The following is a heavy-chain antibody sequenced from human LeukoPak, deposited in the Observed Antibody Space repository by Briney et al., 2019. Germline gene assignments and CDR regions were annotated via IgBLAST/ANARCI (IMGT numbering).Heavy chain of an antibody. CDR2: IYWNDDK. Sequence: TLSLTCAVSGGSISSSNWWSWVRQPPGKALEWLALIYWNDDKRYSPSLKSRLTITKDTSKNQVVLTMTNMDPVDTATYYCAHNFDYWGQGTLVTVSS. CDR1: GGSISSSNW. CDR3: AHNFDY. J-gene: IGHJ4*02. V-gene: IGHV2-5*01.